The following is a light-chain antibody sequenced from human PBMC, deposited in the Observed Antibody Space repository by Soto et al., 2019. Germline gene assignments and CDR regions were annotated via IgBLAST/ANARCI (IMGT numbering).Light chain of an antibody. Sequence: SYELTQPPSVSVSPGQTASITCSGDKLGDKYASWYQQKPGQSPVLVISQDTKRPSGIPERFSGSNSGNTATLTISGTQAMDEADYYCQAWDSSTAVFGGGTKLTVL. CDR2: QDT. CDR1: KLGDKY. V-gene: IGLV3-1*01. J-gene: IGLJ2*01. CDR3: QAWDSSTAV.